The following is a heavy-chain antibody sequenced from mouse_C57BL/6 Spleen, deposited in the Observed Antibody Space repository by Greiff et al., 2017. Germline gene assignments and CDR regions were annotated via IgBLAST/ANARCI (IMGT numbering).Heavy chain of an antibody. CDR1: GYTFTDYY. D-gene: IGHD1-1*01. J-gene: IGHJ3*01. CDR2: INPNNGGT. V-gene: IGHV1-18*01. CDR3: ARWGGSSCCFAG. Sequence: EVQLQQSGPELVKPGASVKIPCKASGYTFTDYYMDWVKQSPGKSLEWIGGINPNNGGTIYNQKFKGKATLTVDKSSSTAYMELRSLTSEDTAVYYCARWGGSSCCFAGWGKGTLVTVSA.